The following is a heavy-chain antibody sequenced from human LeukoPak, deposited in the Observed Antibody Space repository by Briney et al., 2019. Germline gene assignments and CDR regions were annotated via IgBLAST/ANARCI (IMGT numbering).Heavy chain of an antibody. CDR3: ARQGDCSSTSCYNRDNWFDP. CDR2: IYPGDSDT. D-gene: IGHD2-2*01. Sequence: HGEPLKISCKGSRYSFTSYWIGWVRQMPGKGLEWMGIIYPGDSDTRYSPSFQGQVTISADKSISTAYLQWSSLKASDTAMYYCARQGDCSSTSCYNRDNWFDPWGQGTLVTVSS. J-gene: IGHJ5*02. CDR1: RYSFTSYW. V-gene: IGHV5-51*01.